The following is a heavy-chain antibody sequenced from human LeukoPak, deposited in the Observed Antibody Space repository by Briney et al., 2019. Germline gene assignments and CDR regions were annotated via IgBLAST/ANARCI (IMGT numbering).Heavy chain of an antibody. Sequence: SETLSLTCAVSGGSISSSNWRSWVRQPPGKGLEWIGEIYHSGSTNYNPSLQSRVTISVDTSKNQFSLKLNSVTAADTAVYYCARSWYSSSPPWFDPWGQGTLVTVSS. CDR1: GGSISSSNW. CDR2: IYHSGST. CDR3: ARSWYSSSPPWFDP. D-gene: IGHD6-13*01. J-gene: IGHJ5*02. V-gene: IGHV4-4*02.